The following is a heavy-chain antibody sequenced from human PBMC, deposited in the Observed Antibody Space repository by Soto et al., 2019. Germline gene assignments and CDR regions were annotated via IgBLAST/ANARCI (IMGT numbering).Heavy chain of an antibody. CDR1: GYSFTSYW. CDR3: ARSGLGDFWSGYYALEDYYYYYYGMDV. J-gene: IGHJ6*02. V-gene: IGHV5-51*01. CDR2: IYPGDSDT. Sequence: GQSLKISCKGSGYSFTSYWIGWVRQMPGKGLEWMGIIYPGDSDTRYSPSFQGQVTISADKSISTAYLQWSSLKASDTAMYYCARSGLGDFWSGYYALEDYYYYYYGMDVWGQGTTVTVSS. D-gene: IGHD3-3*01.